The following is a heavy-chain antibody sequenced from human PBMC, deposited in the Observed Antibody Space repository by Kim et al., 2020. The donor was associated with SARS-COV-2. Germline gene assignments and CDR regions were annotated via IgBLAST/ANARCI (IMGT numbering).Heavy chain of an antibody. CDR1: GGSINSGGFY. J-gene: IGHJ1*01. Sequence: SETLSLTCSVSGGSINSGGFYWSWIRQHPGKGLEWIGSIHYSGSTYYNPSLKSRVTISVDTSKNQFSLKLSSVTAADTAAEYCARSLRLGEFVNWGRGT. CDR2: IHYSGST. CDR3: ARSLRLGEFVN. D-gene: IGHD3-16*01. V-gene: IGHV4-31*03.